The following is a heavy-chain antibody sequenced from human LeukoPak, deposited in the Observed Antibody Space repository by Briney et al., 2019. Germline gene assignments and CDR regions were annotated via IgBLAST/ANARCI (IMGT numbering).Heavy chain of an antibody. CDR2: VNTNGGAT. J-gene: IGHJ4*02. CDR1: GFTFSNYP. D-gene: IGHD3-3*01. CDR3: AKEIMRPYYDLWSGYDY. V-gene: IGHV3-64*04. Sequence: PGGSLRLSCSVSGFTFSNYPMHWVRQPPGKGLEYVWVVNTNGGATYYADSVKGRSTISRDNSKNTLYLQMNSLRAEDTAVYYCAKEIMRPYYDLWSGYDYWGQGTLVTVSS.